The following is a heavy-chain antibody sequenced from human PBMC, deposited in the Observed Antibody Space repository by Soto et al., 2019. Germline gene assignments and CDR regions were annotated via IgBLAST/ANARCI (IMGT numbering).Heavy chain of an antibody. V-gene: IGHV4-39*01. D-gene: IGHD2-2*01. CDR2: IYYTGRT. CDR3: ARSPPVGAPAAP. Sequence: PSETLSLTCTVSGGSISGSSYYWGFLRQTPGKGLEWIASIYYTGRTHYNPSLRSRVTMSVDTSKNQFSLKLTSMTAADTAVYYGARSPPVGAPAAPGGRGTRATVPS. J-gene: IGHJ4*02. CDR1: GGSISGSSYY.